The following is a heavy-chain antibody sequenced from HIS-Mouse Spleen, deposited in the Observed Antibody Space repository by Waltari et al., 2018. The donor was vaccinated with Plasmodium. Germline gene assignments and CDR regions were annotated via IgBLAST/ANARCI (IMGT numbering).Heavy chain of an antibody. D-gene: IGHD2-15*01. V-gene: IGHV4-34*01. CDR3: ARGVGYCSGGSCDHYFDY. CDR1: GGSFSGYY. CDR2: INHSGST. J-gene: IGHJ4*02. Sequence: QVQLQQWGAGLLKPSETLSLTCAVYGGSFSGYYWSWIRQPPGKGLEWIGEINHSGSTNHNRTRKSRVNIEVDTSKNQFSLKLGSVTGADTAVYYCARGVGYCSGGSCDHYFDYWGQGTLVTVSS.